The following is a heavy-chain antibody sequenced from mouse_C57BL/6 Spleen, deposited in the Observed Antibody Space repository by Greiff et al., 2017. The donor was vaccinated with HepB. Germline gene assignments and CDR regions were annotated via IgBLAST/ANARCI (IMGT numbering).Heavy chain of an antibody. Sequence: ESGPGLVKPSQSLSLTCSVTGYSITSGYYWNWIRQFPGNKLEWMGYISYDGSNNYNPSLKNRISITRDTSKNQFFLKLNSVTTEDTATYFCARRDGRAWFSYRGPRSLVSVSA. CDR2: ISYDGSN. J-gene: IGHJ3*01. CDR1: GYSITSGYY. V-gene: IGHV3-6*01. CDR3: ARRDGRAWFSY. D-gene: IGHD2-3*01.